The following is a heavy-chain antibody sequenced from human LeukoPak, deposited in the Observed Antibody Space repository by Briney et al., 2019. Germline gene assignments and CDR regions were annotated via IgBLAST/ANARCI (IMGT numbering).Heavy chain of an antibody. D-gene: IGHD3-9*01. Sequence: PGGSLRLSCAASGFTVSSNYMSWVRQAPGKGLEWVSVIYSGGSTYYADSVKGRFTISRDNSKNTLYLQMNSLRAEDTAVYYCAKEAPNYDILTGYWVDDYYFDYWGQGTLVTVSS. CDR1: GFTVSSNY. V-gene: IGHV3-53*01. J-gene: IGHJ4*02. CDR2: IYSGGST. CDR3: AKEAPNYDILTGYWVDDYYFDY.